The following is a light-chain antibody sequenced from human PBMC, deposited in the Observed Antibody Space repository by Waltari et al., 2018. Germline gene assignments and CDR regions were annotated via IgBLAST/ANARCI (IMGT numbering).Light chain of an antibody. CDR1: QSVTSY. J-gene: IGKJ4*01. Sequence: EIVLTQSPGTLSLSPGERATLSCRTSQSVTSYIAWYQQKPGQPPRLLIYDTSNRATGIPSRFTGSGSGTDFTLTISSLEPEDFAVYYCQYRTNWPLTFGGGTKVEMK. CDR2: DTS. CDR3: QYRTNWPLT. V-gene: IGKV3-11*01.